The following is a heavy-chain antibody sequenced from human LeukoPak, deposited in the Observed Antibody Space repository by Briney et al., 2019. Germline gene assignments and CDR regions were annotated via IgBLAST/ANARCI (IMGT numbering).Heavy chain of an antibody. CDR3: ARVNGDIAY. V-gene: IGHV1-8*01. CDR1: GYTFTSYD. CDR2: MNLKSGNT. Sequence: GASVKLSCKASGYTFTSYDIKWVRQATGQGLEWMGWMNLKSGNTVYTQKFQGRVTITRDTSISTAYMELSSLRSEDTAMYYCARVNGDIAYWGQGTLVTVSS. D-gene: IGHD4-17*01. J-gene: IGHJ4*02.